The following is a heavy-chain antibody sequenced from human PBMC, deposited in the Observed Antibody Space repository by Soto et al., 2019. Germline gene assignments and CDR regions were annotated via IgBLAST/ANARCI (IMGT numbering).Heavy chain of an antibody. D-gene: IGHD3-16*01. Sequence: LSLTCTVSGDAIYIGGYYWTWIRQHPGKGLEWIGYIYHTGKTYYNPSLESRVTMSVDTSKNQFSLKLSSVTAADTAVYYCARLGADYWGQGTLVTVSS. V-gene: IGHV4-31*03. CDR2: IYHTGKT. J-gene: IGHJ4*02. CDR3: ARLGADY. CDR1: GDAIYIGGYY.